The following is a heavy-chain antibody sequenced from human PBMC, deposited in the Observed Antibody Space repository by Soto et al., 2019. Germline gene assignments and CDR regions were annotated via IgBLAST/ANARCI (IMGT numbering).Heavy chain of an antibody. CDR1: GFTFSSYW. CDR3: ARGASRRFYFDY. D-gene: IGHD3-3*01. J-gene: IGHJ4*02. CDR2: IKGDASSV. V-gene: IGHV3-74*01. Sequence: EVQLVESGGGLVQPGGSLRLSCEASGFTFSSYWMHWVRQAPGKGLVWISRIKGDASSVNYAASVKGRFTISRDNAKNTLYLQMNSLRAEDTALNCCARGASRRFYFDYWGQGTLVTVSS.